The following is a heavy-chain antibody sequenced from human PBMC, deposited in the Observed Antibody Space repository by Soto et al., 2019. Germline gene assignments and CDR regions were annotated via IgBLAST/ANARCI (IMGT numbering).Heavy chain of an antibody. CDR3: VSGMNPLF. CDR1: GFTFSSYA. CDR2: ISGSGGST. J-gene: IGHJ4*01. D-gene: IGHD5-12*01. V-gene: IGHV3-23*01. Sequence: GGSLRLSCAASGFTFSSYAMSGVRQAPGKGLEWVSAISGSGGSTYYADSGKGRFTISRDNSKNTLYLQMNSLRAEDTACYFCVSGMNPLFGGQGTLVTVSS.